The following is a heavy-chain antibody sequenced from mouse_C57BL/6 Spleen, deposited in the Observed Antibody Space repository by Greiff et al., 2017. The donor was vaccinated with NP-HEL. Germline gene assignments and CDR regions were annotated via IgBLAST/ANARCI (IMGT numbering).Heavy chain of an antibody. D-gene: IGHD1-1*01. Sequence: QVQLKQSGAELVRPGASVTLSCKASGYTFTDYEMHWVKQTPVHGLEWIGAIDPETGGTAYNQKFKGKAILTADKSSSTAYMELRSLTSEDSAVYYCTRRTNHYGSSPCDYWGQGTTLTVSS. CDR2: IDPETGGT. V-gene: IGHV1-15*01. J-gene: IGHJ2*01. CDR3: TRRTNHYGSSPCDY. CDR1: GYTFTDYE.